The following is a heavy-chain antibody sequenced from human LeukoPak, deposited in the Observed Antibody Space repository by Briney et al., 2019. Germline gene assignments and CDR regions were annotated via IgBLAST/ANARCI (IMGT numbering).Heavy chain of an antibody. V-gene: IGHV3-23*01. D-gene: IGHD6-13*01. Sequence: GGSLRLSCAASGFTFSSYAMSWVRQAPGEGLEWVSGISGSGGSTYYADSVKGRFTISRDNSKNTLYLQMNSLRAEDTAVYYCATAALYGSAWYYFDYWGQGTLVTVSS. CDR2: ISGSGGST. CDR3: ATAALYGSAWYYFDY. CDR1: GFTFSSYA. J-gene: IGHJ4*02.